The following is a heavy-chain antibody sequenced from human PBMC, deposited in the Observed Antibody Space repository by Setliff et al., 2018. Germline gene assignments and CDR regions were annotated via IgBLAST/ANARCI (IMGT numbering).Heavy chain of an antibody. CDR3: ATPSGGYYFDY. J-gene: IGHJ4*02. D-gene: IGHD1-26*01. CDR1: RFTFSNYW. Sequence: PGGSLRLSCAASRFTFSNYWMSWVRQAPGKGLEWVANIKEDGSEKYYVDSVKGRFSISRDNAKNSLYLQMNSLRAEDTAVYYCATPSGGYYFDYWGQGTLVTVSS. CDR2: IKEDGSEK. V-gene: IGHV3-7*01.